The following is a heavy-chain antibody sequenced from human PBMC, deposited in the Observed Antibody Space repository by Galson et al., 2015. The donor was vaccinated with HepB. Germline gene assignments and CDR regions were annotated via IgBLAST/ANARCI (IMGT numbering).Heavy chain of an antibody. D-gene: IGHD3-22*01. J-gene: IGHJ4*02. CDR2: INSDGSST. CDR3: ARPPMNYYDSSGYYDY. CDR1: GFTFSSYW. Sequence: SLRLSCAASGFTFSSYWMHWVRQATGKGLVWVSRINSDGSSTSYADSVKGRFTISRDNAKNTLYLQMNSLRAEDTAVYYCARPPMNYYDSSGYYDYWGQGTLVTVSS. V-gene: IGHV3-74*01.